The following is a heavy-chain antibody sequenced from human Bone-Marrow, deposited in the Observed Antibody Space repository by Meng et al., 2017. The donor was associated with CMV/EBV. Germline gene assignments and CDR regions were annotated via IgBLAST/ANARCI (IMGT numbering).Heavy chain of an antibody. Sequence: GESLKISCAASGFTFSSYSMNWVRQAPGKGLEWVSSISSSSSYIYYADSVKGRFTISRGNAKNTLYLQMNSLRAGDTAVYYCARVGQSLYGMDVWGQGTTVTVSS. D-gene: IGHD3-16*01. CDR3: ARVGQSLYGMDV. V-gene: IGHV3-21*01. J-gene: IGHJ6*02. CDR2: ISSSSSYI. CDR1: GFTFSSYS.